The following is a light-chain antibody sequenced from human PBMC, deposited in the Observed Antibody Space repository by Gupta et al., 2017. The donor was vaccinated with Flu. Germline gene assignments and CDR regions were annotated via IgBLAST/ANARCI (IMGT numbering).Light chain of an antibody. V-gene: IGKV1-33*01. CDR1: QDINNY. CDR2: DAS. J-gene: IGKJ2*01. CDR3: QQYHDLIT. Sequence: VGDRVTITCQASQDINNYLNWYQQKPGKAPRLLIYDASHLETGVPSRFSGSGSGTDFTFTISSLQPEDFATYYCQQYHDLITFGQGTKLEI.